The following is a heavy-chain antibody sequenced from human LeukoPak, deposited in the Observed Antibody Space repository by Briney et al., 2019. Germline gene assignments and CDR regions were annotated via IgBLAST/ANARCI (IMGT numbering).Heavy chain of an antibody. CDR2: IYYTGST. D-gene: IGHD4-17*01. J-gene: IGHJ4*02. CDR1: GCSISTGGYY. V-gene: IGHV4-31*03. Sequence: PSATPNLTCTISGCSISTGGYYWSWIRQHPGNGLEWIGYIYYTGSTYYNPSLKSRATISVNTSKNQFSLQLSFVTAADTAVYYCARVNYGALGYWGQGTLVTVSS. CDR3: ARVNYGALGY.